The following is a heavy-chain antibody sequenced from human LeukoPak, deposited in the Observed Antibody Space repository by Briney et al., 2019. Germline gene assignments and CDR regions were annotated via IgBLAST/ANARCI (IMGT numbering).Heavy chain of an antibody. CDR2: ISRSGGST. CDR1: ELHA. Sequence: GGSLRLSCAASELHAMTWVRQGPGKGLEWVSAISRSGGSTYYADSVKCRFTTSRDKSNNTLYLQMNSLRPEDTAVYYCAKLGGKTASGDDNYGRDVWGQGPRSPSP. CDR3: AKLGGKTASGDDNYGRDV. J-gene: IGHJ6*02. V-gene: IGHV3-23*01. D-gene: IGHD3-10*01.